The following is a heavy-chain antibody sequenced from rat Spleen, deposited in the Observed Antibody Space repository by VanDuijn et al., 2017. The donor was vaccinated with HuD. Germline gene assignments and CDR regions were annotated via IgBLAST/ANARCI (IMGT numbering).Heavy chain of an antibody. Sequence: EVQLVESGGGLVQPGRSMKLSCAASGFTFSNYDMAWVRQAPTKGLEWVASISFDGSSTYYRASVKGRFTISRDNAKSTLYVQMDSLRSEDTATYYCTTENYWFAYWGQGTLVTVSS. CDR2: ISFDGSST. D-gene: IGHD1-10*01. J-gene: IGHJ3*01. CDR3: TTENYWFAY. CDR1: GFTFSNYD. V-gene: IGHV5-20*01.